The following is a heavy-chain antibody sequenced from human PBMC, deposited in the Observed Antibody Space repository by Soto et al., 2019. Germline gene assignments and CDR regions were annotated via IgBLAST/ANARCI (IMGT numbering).Heavy chain of an antibody. D-gene: IGHD4-17*01. Sequence: ASVKVSCKASGGTFSSYAISWVRQAPGQGLEWMGGIIPIFGTANYAQKFQGRVTITADESTSTAYMELSSLRSEDTAVYYCARDLDYGDYPGYWGQGTLVTSPQ. CDR1: GGTFSSYA. CDR3: ARDLDYGDYPGY. V-gene: IGHV1-69*13. CDR2: IIPIFGTA. J-gene: IGHJ4*02.